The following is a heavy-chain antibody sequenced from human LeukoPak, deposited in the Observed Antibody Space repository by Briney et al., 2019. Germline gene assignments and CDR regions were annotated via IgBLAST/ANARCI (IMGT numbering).Heavy chain of an antibody. Sequence: GGSLRLSCAASGFTFSGHWMSWVRQAPGKGLEWVANINQGGSDKYYVDSVKGRFAISRDNANDLLHLQMNSLRGEDTAVYYCTRDRSRAEDDWGQGTLVTVSS. J-gene: IGHJ4*02. D-gene: IGHD1-14*01. CDR3: TRDRSRAEDD. CDR1: GFTFSGHW. V-gene: IGHV3-7*01. CDR2: INQGGSDK.